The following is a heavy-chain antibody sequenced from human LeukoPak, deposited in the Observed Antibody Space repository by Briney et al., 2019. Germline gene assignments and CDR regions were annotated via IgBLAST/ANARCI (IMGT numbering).Heavy chain of an antibody. CDR2: IYYSGST. CDR3: ARHGRYSSSWYFDY. J-gene: IGHJ4*02. D-gene: IGHD6-13*01. V-gene: IGHV4-59*08. CDR1: GGSISSYY. Sequence: PSETLSLTCTVSGGSISSYYWSWIRQPPGKGLEWIGYIYYSGSTNYSPSLKSRVTISVDTSKNQFSLKLSSVTAADTAVYYCARHGRYSSSWYFDYWGQGTLVTVSS.